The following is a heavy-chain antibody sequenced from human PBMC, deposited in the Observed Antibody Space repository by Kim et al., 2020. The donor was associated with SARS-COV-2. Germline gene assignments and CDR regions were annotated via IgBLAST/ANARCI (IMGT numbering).Heavy chain of an antibody. J-gene: IGHJ6*02. V-gene: IGHV4-59*01. Sequence: SETLSLTCTVSGGSISSYYWSWIRQPPGKGLEWIGYIYYSGSTNYNPSLKSRVTISVDTSKNQFSLKLSSVTAADTAVYYCARFKSYGSGSYSYYYYGMDVWGQGTTVTVSS. D-gene: IGHD3-10*01. CDR2: IYYSGST. CDR3: ARFKSYGSGSYSYYYYGMDV. CDR1: GGSISSYY.